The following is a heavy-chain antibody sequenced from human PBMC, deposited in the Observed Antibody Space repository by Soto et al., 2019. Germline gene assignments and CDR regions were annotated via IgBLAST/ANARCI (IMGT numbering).Heavy chain of an antibody. CDR2: IWYDGSNK. J-gene: IGHJ6*02. CDR1: GFTFSSYG. CDR3: ARDGSSNGALHYGMDV. Sequence: QVQLVESGGGVVQPGRSLRLSCAASGFTFSSYGMHWVRQAPGKGLEWVAVIWYDGSNKYYADSVKGRFTISRDNSKNTLYLQMNSLRAEDTAVYYCARDGSSNGALHYGMDVWGQGTTVTVSS. D-gene: IGHD2-8*01. V-gene: IGHV3-33*01.